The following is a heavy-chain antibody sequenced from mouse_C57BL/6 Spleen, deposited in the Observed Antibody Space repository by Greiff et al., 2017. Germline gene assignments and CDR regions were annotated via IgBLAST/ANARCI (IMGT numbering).Heavy chain of an antibody. D-gene: IGHD1-1*01. CDR2: IDPETGGT. Sequence: VQLQESGAELVRPGASVTLSCKASGYTFTDYEMHWVKQTPVHGLEWIGAIDPETGGTAYNQKFKGKAILTADKSSSTAYMELRSLTSEDSAVDYCTDEYGSSPFDYWGQGTTLTVSS. V-gene: IGHV1-15*01. J-gene: IGHJ2*01. CDR1: GYTFTDYE. CDR3: TDEYGSSPFDY.